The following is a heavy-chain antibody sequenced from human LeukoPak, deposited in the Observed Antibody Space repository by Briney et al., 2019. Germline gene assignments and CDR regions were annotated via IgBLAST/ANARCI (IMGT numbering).Heavy chain of an antibody. Sequence: SETLSLTCAVSGGSISSSNWWSWVRQPPGKGLEWIGEIYHSGSTNYNPSLKSRVTISVDKSKNQFSLKLSSVTAADTAVYYCARLPLYCSGGSCYTWIKDAFDIWGQGTMVTVSS. CDR3: ARLPLYCSGGSCYTWIKDAFDI. J-gene: IGHJ3*02. CDR1: GGSISSSNW. CDR2: IYHSGST. D-gene: IGHD2-15*01. V-gene: IGHV4-4*02.